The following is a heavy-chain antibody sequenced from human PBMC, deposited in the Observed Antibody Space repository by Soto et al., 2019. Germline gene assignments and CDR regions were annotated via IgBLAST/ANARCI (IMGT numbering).Heavy chain of an antibody. Sequence: GGSLRLSCAASGFTFNSYAMGWVRQAPGKGLEWVSSISASGGSTYYADSVKGRFTISRDNSKNTVYLQMNSLRAEDTAVYYCAKDTTVTTFFDYRSLRTLVTVSS. D-gene: IGHD4-17*01. V-gene: IGHV3-23*01. CDR1: GFTFNSYA. CDR2: ISASGGST. J-gene: IGHJ4*02. CDR3: AKDTTVTTFFDY.